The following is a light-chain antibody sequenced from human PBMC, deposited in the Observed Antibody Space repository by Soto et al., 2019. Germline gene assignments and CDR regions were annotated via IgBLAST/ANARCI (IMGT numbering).Light chain of an antibody. V-gene: IGKV3-20*01. CDR3: QQYGRLPST. Sequence: EIVLTQSPGTLSLSPGEGAALSCRASQSVISNYLAWYQQKPGQPPRLLIYGASSRATGIPDRFSGSGSGTDFTLTISRLEPEDFAVYYCQQYGRLPSTFGQGTKLEIK. J-gene: IGKJ2*02. CDR1: QSVISNY. CDR2: GAS.